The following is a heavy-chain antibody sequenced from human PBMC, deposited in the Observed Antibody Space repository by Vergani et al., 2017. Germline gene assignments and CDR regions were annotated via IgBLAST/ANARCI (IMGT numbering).Heavy chain of an antibody. CDR3: ARDRASSGILTGYYDGSYYYYYMDV. J-gene: IGHJ6*03. CDR1: GFTVSSNY. D-gene: IGHD3-9*01. V-gene: IGHV3-53*01. Sequence: EVQLVESGGGLIQPGGSLRLSCAASGFTVSSNYMSWVRQAPGKGLEWVSVIYSGGSTYYADSVKGRFTISRDNSKNTRYLQMNSLRAEDTAVYYCARDRASSGILTGYYDGSYYYYYMDVWGKGTTVTVSS. CDR2: IYSGGST.